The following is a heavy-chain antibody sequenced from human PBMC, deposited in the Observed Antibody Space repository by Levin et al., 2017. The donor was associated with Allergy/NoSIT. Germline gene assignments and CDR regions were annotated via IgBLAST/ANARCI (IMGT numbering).Heavy chain of an antibody. D-gene: IGHD5-18*01. J-gene: IGHJ6*02. Sequence: PGGSLRLSCAASGFTFSDYYMSWIRQAPGKGLEWVSYISSSGSTIYYADSVKGRFTISRDNAKNSLYLQMNSLRAEDTAVYYCASLPVSYSYGTGTGLGYDYGMDVWGQGTTVTVSS. CDR1: GFTFSDYY. V-gene: IGHV3-11*01. CDR3: ASLPVSYSYGTGTGLGYDYGMDV. CDR2: ISSSGSTI.